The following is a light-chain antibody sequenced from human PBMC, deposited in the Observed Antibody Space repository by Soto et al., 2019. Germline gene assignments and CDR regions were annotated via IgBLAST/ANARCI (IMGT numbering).Light chain of an antibody. J-gene: IGKJ3*01. CDR2: WAS. CDR3: QQYYSIPFT. CDR1: QSILYSSNNKNY. Sequence: DIVMTQSPDSLAVSLGERATINCKSSQSILYSSNNKNYLTWYQQKPGQPPKLLIYWASTRESGVPDRFSGSGSGTDFTLTNSSLQPEDVAVYYCQQYYSIPFTFGPGTKVDIK. V-gene: IGKV4-1*01.